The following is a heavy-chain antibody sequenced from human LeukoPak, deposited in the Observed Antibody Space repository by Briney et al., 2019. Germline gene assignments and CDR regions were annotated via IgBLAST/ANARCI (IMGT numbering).Heavy chain of an antibody. CDR3: ARLALQEVGATQTYYLDY. J-gene: IGHJ4*02. CDR2: IYTSGST. CDR1: GGSISSYY. Sequence: SETLSLTCTVSGGSISSYYWSWIRQPAGKGLEWIGRIYTSGSTNYNPSLKSRVTMSVDTSKNQFSLKLSSVTAADTAVYYCARLALQEVGATQTYYLDYWGQGTLVTVSS. V-gene: IGHV4-4*07. D-gene: IGHD1-26*01.